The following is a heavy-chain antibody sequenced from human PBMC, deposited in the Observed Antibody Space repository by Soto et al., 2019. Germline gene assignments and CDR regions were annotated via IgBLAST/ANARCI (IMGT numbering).Heavy chain of an antibody. CDR2: ISSSSSTI. CDR1: GFTFSSYS. J-gene: IGHJ3*02. V-gene: IGHV3-48*02. Sequence: GGSLRLSCAASGFTFSSYSMNWVRQAPGKGLEWVSYISSSSSTIYYADSVKGRFTISRDNAKNSLYLQMNSLRDEDTAVYYCARDDAIFGVVITRTYAFDIWGQGTMVTVSS. CDR3: ARDDAIFGVVITRTYAFDI. D-gene: IGHD3-3*01.